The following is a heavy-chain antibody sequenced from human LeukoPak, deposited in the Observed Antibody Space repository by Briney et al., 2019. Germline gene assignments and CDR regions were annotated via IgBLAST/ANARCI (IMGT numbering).Heavy chain of an antibody. D-gene: IGHD4-17*01. CDR3: AKDGDLYGHADY. J-gene: IGHJ4*02. CDR1: GFTFSSCG. Sequence: GGSLRLSCAASGFTFSSCGMHWVRQAPGKGLEWVASISYDGSNKYYADSLKGRFTISRDNSKKTLYLQMNSLRAEDSAVYYCAKDGDLYGHADYWGQGTLVTVSS. CDR2: ISYDGSNK. V-gene: IGHV3-30*18.